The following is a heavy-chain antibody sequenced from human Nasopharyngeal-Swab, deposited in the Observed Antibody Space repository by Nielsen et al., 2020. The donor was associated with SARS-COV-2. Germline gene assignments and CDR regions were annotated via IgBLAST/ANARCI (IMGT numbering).Heavy chain of an antibody. CDR3: VGNGGALDF. Sequence: GESLKISCAASGFTFTNHLMSWVRQAPGKGLEWLANINQAGSVQRYVDSVKGRFFISRDNTEKTLFLQMNSLTVGDTAVYYCVGNGGALDFWGQGTMVTVSS. D-gene: IGHD1-26*01. V-gene: IGHV3-7*01. CDR2: INQAGSVQ. CDR1: GFTFTNHL. J-gene: IGHJ4*02.